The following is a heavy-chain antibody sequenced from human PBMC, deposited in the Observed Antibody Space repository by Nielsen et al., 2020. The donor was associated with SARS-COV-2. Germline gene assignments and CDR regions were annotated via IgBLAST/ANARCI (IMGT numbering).Heavy chain of an antibody. CDR2: IYYSGST. J-gene: IGHJ6*03. V-gene: IGHV4-59*08. Sequence: SETLSLTCTVSGGSISSYYWSWIRQLPGKGLEWIGYIYYSGSTNYNPSLKSRVTISVDTSKNQFSLKLSSVTAADTAVYYCARHKGVYYDFWSGYSYYMDVWGKGTTVTVSS. D-gene: IGHD3-3*01. CDR1: GGSISSYY. CDR3: ARHKGVYYDFWSGYSYYMDV.